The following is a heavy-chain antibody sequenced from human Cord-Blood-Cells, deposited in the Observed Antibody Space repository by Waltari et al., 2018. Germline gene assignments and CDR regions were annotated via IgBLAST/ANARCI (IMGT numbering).Heavy chain of an antibody. CDR3: ARGDYDSSGYYFDY. Sequence: EVQLVESGGGLIQPGGSLRLSCAALGFPVSSNYISWGRQAPGKGLEWVSVIYSGGSTYYAVSVKGRFTISRDNSKNTLYLQMNSLRAEDTAVYYCARGDYDSSGYYFDYWGQGTLVTVSS. J-gene: IGHJ4*02. CDR1: GFPVSSNY. V-gene: IGHV3-53*01. D-gene: IGHD3-22*01. CDR2: IYSGGST.